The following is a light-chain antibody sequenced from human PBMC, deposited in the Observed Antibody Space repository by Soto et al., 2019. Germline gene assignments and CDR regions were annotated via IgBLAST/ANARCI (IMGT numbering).Light chain of an antibody. J-gene: IGLJ1*01. CDR1: SSDIGGYDF. CDR3: SSFTSTGPLAL. CDR2: GVT. V-gene: IGLV2-14*03. Sequence: QPALTESASVSGCRAQSITISCTGTSSDIGGYDFVSWYQQYPGKAPQLLIYGVTYRPSGVSHRFSGSKSGNTASLTISGLQTEDEADYYCSSFTSTGPLALFGPGTNVTVL.